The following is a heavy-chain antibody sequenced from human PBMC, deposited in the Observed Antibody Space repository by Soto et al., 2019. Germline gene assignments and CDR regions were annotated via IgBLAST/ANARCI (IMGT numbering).Heavy chain of an antibody. J-gene: IGHJ4*02. CDR1: GFSLNDYG. V-gene: IGHV3-30*18. CDR3: AKSNRGAYDTPDF. D-gene: IGHD3-22*01. Sequence: QVQLVESGGGVVQPGRSLRLSCAASGFSLNDYGMHWVRQPPGKGLEWVADISYDGRNKYYTDSVRGRFTISRDISKGTLYLQMNSRRPEDTAVYYCAKSNRGAYDTPDFWGQGTPVTVSP. CDR2: ISYDGRNK.